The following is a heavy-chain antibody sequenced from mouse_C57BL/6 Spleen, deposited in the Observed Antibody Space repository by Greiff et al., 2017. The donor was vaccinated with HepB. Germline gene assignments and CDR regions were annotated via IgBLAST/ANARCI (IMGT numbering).Heavy chain of an antibody. J-gene: IGHJ2*01. V-gene: IGHV3-6*01. CDR3: ARDRAPNWDVGGFDY. Sequence: EVKLQESGPGLVKPSQSLSLTCSVTGYSITSGYYWNWIRQFPGNKLEWMGYISYDGSNNYNPSLKNRISITRDTSKNQFFLKLNSVTTEDTATYYCARDRAPNWDVGGFDYWGQGTTLTVSS. CDR2: ISYDGSN. CDR1: GYSITSGYY. D-gene: IGHD4-1*02.